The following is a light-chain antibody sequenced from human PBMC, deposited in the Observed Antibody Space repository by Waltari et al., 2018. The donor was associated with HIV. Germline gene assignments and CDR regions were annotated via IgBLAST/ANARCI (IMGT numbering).Light chain of an antibody. Sequence: QSALTQPRSVSGSPGQSVTISCNGTSSDLGSYNYVSVSQQHPVQAPKGKIYAASKRPAGVPERFSGSKSDNTASLTISGLQPEDEADYHCCSYAGNFTVVFGGGTKLTVL. CDR2: AAS. CDR3: CSYAGNFTVV. J-gene: IGLJ2*01. V-gene: IGLV2-11*01. CDR1: SSDLGSYNY.